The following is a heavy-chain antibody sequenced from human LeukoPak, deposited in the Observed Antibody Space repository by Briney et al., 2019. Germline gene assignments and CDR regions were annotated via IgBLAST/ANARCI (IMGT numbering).Heavy chain of an antibody. J-gene: IGHJ5*02. CDR3: ARQIRYTYDPNWFHP. CDR2: IYYGGNI. Sequence: PSETLSLTCSVSGDSIAATSYYWAWIRQPPGKGLEWIGSIYYGGNINYDPSLQSRVTIPIDTSKNQFSLSLTSVTAADTAVYFCARQIRYTYDPNWFHPWGQGTLVTVSS. V-gene: IGHV4-39*01. D-gene: IGHD5-12*01. CDR1: GDSIAATSYY.